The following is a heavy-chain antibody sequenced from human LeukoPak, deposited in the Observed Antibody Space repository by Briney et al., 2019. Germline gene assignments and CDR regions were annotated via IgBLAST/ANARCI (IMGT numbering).Heavy chain of an antibody. Sequence: GGSLRLSCAASGFTFSSYSMNWVRQAPGKGLEWVAFIRYDGSNKYYADSVKGRFTISRDNSKNTLNLQMNSLRAEDTAVYYCAKVYGYRGSWSHMDVWGKGTTVTISS. CDR3: AKVYGYRGSWSHMDV. V-gene: IGHV3-30*02. CDR1: GFTFSSYS. D-gene: IGHD6-13*01. J-gene: IGHJ6*04. CDR2: IRYDGSNK.